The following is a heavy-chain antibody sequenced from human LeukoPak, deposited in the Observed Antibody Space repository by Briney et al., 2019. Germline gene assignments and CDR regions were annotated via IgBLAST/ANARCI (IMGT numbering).Heavy chain of an antibody. Sequence: SETLSLTCTVSGSSISNHYWSWVRQPPGKGLEWIGCIYYIGSTNYNPSLKSRVTISPDTSKNQFSLVLSSVTASDTAVYYCARHGGAYSFDYWGQGTLVTVSS. CDR2: IYYIGST. J-gene: IGHJ4*02. CDR3: ARHGGAYSFDY. D-gene: IGHD4-11*01. CDR1: GSSISNHY. V-gene: IGHV4-59*08.